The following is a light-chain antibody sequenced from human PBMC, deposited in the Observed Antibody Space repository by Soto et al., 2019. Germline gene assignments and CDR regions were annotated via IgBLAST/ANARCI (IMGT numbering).Light chain of an antibody. Sequence: QSVLTQPASVSGSPGQSITISCTGTSSDVGRYNLVSWYQHHPGKAPKLILYEVSQRPSGVSNRFSGSKSGNTASLTVSGLQAEDEADYYCTSYAGYSTSVVFVGGTKLTVL. CDR2: EVS. CDR3: TSYAGYSTSVV. V-gene: IGLV2-23*02. CDR1: SSDVGRYNL. J-gene: IGLJ2*01.